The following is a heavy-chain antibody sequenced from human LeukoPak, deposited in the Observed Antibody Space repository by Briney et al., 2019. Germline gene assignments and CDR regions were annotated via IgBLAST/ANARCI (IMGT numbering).Heavy chain of an antibody. Sequence: ASVTVSFTASGYTFTINGISWVRQAPGQGLERMGWISAYNGNTNYAQKLQGRVTITTDTSTSTAYMELRSLRSDDTAVYYCARDRGDYGDYDRLDYWGQGTLVTVSS. J-gene: IGHJ4*02. D-gene: IGHD4-17*01. V-gene: IGHV1-18*01. CDR2: ISAYNGNT. CDR3: ARDRGDYGDYDRLDY. CDR1: GYTFTING.